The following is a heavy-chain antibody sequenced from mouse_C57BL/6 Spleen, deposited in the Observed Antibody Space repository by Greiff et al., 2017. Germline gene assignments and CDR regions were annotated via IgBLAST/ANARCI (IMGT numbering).Heavy chain of an antibody. D-gene: IGHD2-3*01. Sequence: QVQLQQPGAELVKPGASVKLSCKASGYTFTSYWMHWVKQRPGQGLEWIGMIHPNSGSTNYNEKFKSKATLTVDKSSSTAYMQLSSLTSEVSAVYYCARSLYDGYFDYWGQGTTLTVSS. CDR3: ARSLYDGYFDY. V-gene: IGHV1-64*01. J-gene: IGHJ2*01. CDR2: IHPNSGST. CDR1: GYTFTSYW.